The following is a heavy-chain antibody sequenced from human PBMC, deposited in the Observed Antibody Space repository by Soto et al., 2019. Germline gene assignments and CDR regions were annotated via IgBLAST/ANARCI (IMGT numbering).Heavy chain of an antibody. CDR2: ISSSSSYI. Sequence: PGGSLRLCCAASGFTFSSYSMNWVRQAPGKGLEWVSSISSSSSYIYYADSVKGRFTISRDNAKNSRYLQMNSLRAEDTAVYYCARDLGIAARWGMGYYYYGMDVWGQGTTVTVSS. V-gene: IGHV3-21*01. CDR3: ARDLGIAARWGMGYYYYGMDV. CDR1: GFTFSSYS. J-gene: IGHJ6*02. D-gene: IGHD6-6*01.